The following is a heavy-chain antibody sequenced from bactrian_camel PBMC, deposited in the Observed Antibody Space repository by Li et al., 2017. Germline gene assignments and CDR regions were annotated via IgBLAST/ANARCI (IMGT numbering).Heavy chain of an antibody. CDR2: INTGGGTT. Sequence: QVQLVESGGGSVQAGGSLRLSCAASGFTFSAYWMYWFRQAPGKGLEWVSTINTGGGTTYYADSLKGRFDISRDNAENTVYLQMNSLRPEDTAMYYCVVRRMRECEGSWYLGGYTGQGTQVTVS. D-gene: IGHD6*01. CDR1: GFTFSAYW. V-gene: IGHV3S1*01. J-gene: IGHJ4*01.